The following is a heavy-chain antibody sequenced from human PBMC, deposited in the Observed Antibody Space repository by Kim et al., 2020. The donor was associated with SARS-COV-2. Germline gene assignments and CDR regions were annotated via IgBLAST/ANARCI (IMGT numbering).Heavy chain of an antibody. CDR1: GGTLSNLS. V-gene: IGHV1-69*13. CDR3: AKYTIGGAFFDS. J-gene: IGHJ4*02. CDR2: MIPVFNTA. Sequence: SVKVSCKASGGTLSNLSIGWVRQAPGQGLEWMGGMIPVFNTANYAEIFEGRITMTADESTSTAYMELRNLRSADTAIYFCAKYTIGGAFFDSWGQGTLVTVSS. D-gene: IGHD3-16*01.